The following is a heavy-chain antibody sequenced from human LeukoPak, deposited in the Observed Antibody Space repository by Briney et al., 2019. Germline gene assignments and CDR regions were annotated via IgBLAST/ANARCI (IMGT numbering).Heavy chain of an antibody. CDR3: ARGGHLSKAIYYYYGMDV. CDR2: IWYDGSNK. V-gene: IGHV3-33*01. Sequence: GGSLRPSCAASGFTFSSYGMHWVRQAPGKGLEWVAVIWYDGSNKYYADSVKGRFTISRDNSKNTLYLQMNSLRAEDTAVYYCARGGHLSKAIYYYYGMDVWGQGTTVTVSS. J-gene: IGHJ6*02. CDR1: GFTFSSYG.